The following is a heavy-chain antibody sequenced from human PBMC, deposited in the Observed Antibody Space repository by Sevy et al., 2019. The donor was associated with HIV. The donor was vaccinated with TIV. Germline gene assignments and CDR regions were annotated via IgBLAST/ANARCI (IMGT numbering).Heavy chain of an antibody. CDR3: ARAAANYYYAMDV. V-gene: IGHV4-59*01. CDR1: GDSISGYY. CDR2: IYYNGRT. Sequence: SENLSLTCTVSGDSISGYYWSWIRQSPGKGLQWIGYIYYNGRTNYDPSLKSRVIISTDTSKNQFSLKLSSVTAADTAIYYCARAAANYYYAMDVWGQGTTVTVSS. J-gene: IGHJ6*02.